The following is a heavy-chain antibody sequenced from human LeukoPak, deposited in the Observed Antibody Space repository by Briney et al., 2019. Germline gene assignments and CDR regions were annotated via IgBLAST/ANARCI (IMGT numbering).Heavy chain of an antibody. V-gene: IGHV4-4*07. CDR3: ASSSWYGNWFDP. D-gene: IGHD6-13*01. CDR2: IYTSGST. CDR1: GGSISSYY. Sequence: PSETLSLTCTVSGGSISSYYWSWIRQPAGKGLEWIGRIYTSGSTNYNPSLKSRVTISVDTSKNQFSLELSSVTAADTAVYYCASSSWYGNWFDPWGQGTLVTVSS. J-gene: IGHJ5*02.